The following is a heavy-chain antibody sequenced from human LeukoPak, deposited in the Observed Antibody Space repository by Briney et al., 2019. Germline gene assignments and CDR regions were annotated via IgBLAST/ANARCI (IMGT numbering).Heavy chain of an antibody. Sequence: SEALSLTCTVSAGSISAYYWTWIRQPPGKGLEWIGYTSDSGSSNYKSSLKSRVSMSVDTSKRQFSLTLTSVTAADTAVYYCARIVRQDGGYLDLWGRGSLVTVSS. CDR2: TSDSGSS. V-gene: IGHV4-59*08. J-gene: IGHJ2*01. D-gene: IGHD3-16*02. CDR1: AGSISAYY. CDR3: ARIVRQDGGYLDL.